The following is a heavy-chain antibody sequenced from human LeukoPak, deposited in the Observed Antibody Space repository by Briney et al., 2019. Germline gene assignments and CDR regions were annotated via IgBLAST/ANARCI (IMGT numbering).Heavy chain of an antibody. CDR3: ARTPGYSYGYPDY. J-gene: IGHJ4*02. D-gene: IGHD5-18*01. CDR2: IYYSGST. CDR1: GGSISSGSYY. Sequence: PSQTLSLTCTVSGGSISSGSYYWGWIRQPPGKGLEWIGTIYYSGSTYYNPSLKSRVTISIDTSKNQFSLKLSSVTAADTAVYYCARTPGYSYGYPDYWGQGTLVTVSS. V-gene: IGHV4-39*07.